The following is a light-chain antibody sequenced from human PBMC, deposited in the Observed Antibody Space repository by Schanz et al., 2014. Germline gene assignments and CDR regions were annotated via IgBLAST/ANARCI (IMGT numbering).Light chain of an antibody. V-gene: IGKV4-1*01. CDR1: QSILYSSNNKNY. CDR2: WAS. CDR3: QQYYSSPLT. J-gene: IGKJ4*01. Sequence: DIVMTQSPDSLAVSLGERATINCKSSQSILYSSNNKNYLAWYQQKPGQPPKLLFYWASSRVSGVPDRFSGSGSGTDFTLSISSLQAEDVAVYYCQQYYSSPLTFGGGTKVEIK.